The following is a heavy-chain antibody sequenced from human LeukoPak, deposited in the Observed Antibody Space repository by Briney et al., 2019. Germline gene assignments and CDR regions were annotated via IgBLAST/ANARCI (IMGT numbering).Heavy chain of an antibody. CDR2: ISAYNGNT. CDR1: GYTFTSYG. J-gene: IGHJ4*02. D-gene: IGHD1-26*01. CDR3: ARDIVGAYHY. Sequence: ASVKVSCKASGYTFTSYGISWVRQAPGQGLEWMGWISAYNGNTNYAQKFQGRVTMTRDTSISTAYMGLSRLRSDDTAVYYCARDIVGAYHYWGQGTLVTVSS. V-gene: IGHV1-18*01.